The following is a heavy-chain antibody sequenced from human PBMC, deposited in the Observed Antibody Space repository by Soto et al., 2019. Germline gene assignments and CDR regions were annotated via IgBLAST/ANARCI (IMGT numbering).Heavy chain of an antibody. D-gene: IGHD1-1*01. V-gene: IGHV3-48*02. CDR1: GFSFSTST. CDR3: ARVRRNDASDYYGMDI. CDR2: ISSGSTTI. J-gene: IGHJ6*02. Sequence: PGGSLRLSCAASGFSFSTSTMNWVRRAPGKGLEWVSYISSGSTTIYYADSVKGRFTIARDNGKNSLYLQMNSLRDEDTAVYYCARVRRNDASDYYGMDIWGQGTTVTVS.